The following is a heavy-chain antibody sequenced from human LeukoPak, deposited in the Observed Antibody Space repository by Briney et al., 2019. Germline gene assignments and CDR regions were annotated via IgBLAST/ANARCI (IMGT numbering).Heavy chain of an antibody. CDR1: GFTLSTYA. Sequence: GGSLRLSCAASGFTLSTYAMSWVRQTPGKGLEWVAATSSSDAGTYHADSVRGRFTISRDNSKKTLYLQMNRLRAEDTAVYYCARQVTMVRGVFFFDYWGQGTLVTVSS. J-gene: IGHJ4*02. CDR2: TSSSDAGT. CDR3: ARQVTMVRGVFFFDY. D-gene: IGHD3-10*01. V-gene: IGHV3-23*01.